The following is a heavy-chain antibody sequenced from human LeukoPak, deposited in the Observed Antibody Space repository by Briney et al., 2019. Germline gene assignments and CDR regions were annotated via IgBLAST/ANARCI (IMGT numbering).Heavy chain of an antibody. CDR2: ISSSSSHT. Sequence: PGGSLRLSCAASGFTFSDYYMSWLRQAPGKGLEWVAYISSSSSHTNYADSVKGRVTISRDNSKNSLYLQMNSLRAEDTAVYYCARGIEATRRSTGTCNYFDYWGQGTLVTVSS. J-gene: IGHJ4*02. CDR1: GFTFSDYY. D-gene: IGHD5-12*01. V-gene: IGHV3-11*06. CDR3: ARGIEATRRSTGTCNYFDY.